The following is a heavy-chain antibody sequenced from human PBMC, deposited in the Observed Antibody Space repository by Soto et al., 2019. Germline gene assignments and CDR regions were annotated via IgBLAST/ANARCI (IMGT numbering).Heavy chain of an antibody. CDR3: ARHRSIAAAGTGNWFDP. D-gene: IGHD6-13*01. Sequence: EVQLVQSGAEVKKPGESLRISCKGSGYSFTSYWISWVRQMPGKGLEWMGRIDPSDSYTNYSPSFQGHVTISADKSISTAYLQWSSLKASDTAMYYCARHRSIAAAGTGNWFDPWGQGTLVTVSS. J-gene: IGHJ5*02. V-gene: IGHV5-10-1*03. CDR2: IDPSDSYT. CDR1: GYSFTSYW.